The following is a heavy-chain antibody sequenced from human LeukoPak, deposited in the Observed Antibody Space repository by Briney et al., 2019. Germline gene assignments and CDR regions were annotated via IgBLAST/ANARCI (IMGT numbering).Heavy chain of an antibody. Sequence: SDTLSLTCTLSGASIKSGSYYWSWVRQPAGKGLEWIGHFHTDGSTNYNPSLKSRVTISLDTSKNPFSLKLSAVPAADTAVYFCATSFCSGMHCPGNFDYWGQGTLLTVSS. V-gene: IGHV4-61*09. J-gene: IGHJ4*02. D-gene: IGHD2-15*01. CDR3: ATSFCSGMHCPGNFDY. CDR2: FHTDGST. CDR1: GASIKSGSYY.